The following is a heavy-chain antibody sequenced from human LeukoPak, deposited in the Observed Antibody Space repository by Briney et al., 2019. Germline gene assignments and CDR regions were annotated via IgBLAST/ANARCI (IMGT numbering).Heavy chain of an antibody. CDR2: ISGSGGST. Sequence: PGGSLRLSCAASGFTFSSYAMSWVRQAPGKGLEWVSAISGSGGSTYYADSVKGRFTISRDNSKNTLYLQMNSLRAEDTAVYYCARVDGYNSEYFQHWGQGTLVTVSS. J-gene: IGHJ1*01. V-gene: IGHV3-23*01. D-gene: IGHD5-24*01. CDR3: ARVDGYNSEYFQH. CDR1: GFTFSSYA.